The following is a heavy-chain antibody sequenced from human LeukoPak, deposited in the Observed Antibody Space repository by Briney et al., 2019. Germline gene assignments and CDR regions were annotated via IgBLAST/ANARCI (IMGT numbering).Heavy chain of an antibody. CDR3: ARQTIAAAGTLWFDP. CDR1: GGSISSYY. Sequence: PSETLSLTCTVSGGSISSYYWSWIRQPPGKGLEWIGYIYYSGSTNYNPSLKSRVTISVDTSKNRFSLKLSSVTAADTAVYYCARQTIAAAGTLWFDPWGQGTLVTVSS. J-gene: IGHJ5*02. D-gene: IGHD6-13*01. CDR2: IYYSGST. V-gene: IGHV4-59*08.